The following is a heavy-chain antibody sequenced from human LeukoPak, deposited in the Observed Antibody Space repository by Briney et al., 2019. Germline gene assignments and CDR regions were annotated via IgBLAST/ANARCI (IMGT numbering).Heavy chain of an antibody. Sequence: SETLSLTCTVSGDSVSGYYWGCIRQPPGKGLEWIGSFDQSGSTYYNPSLKSRVTISVDTSKNQFSLKLSSVTAADTAVYYCARETSQKGAHYMDVWGKGTTVTISS. D-gene: IGHD3-16*01. CDR1: GDSVSGYY. CDR2: FDQSGST. CDR3: ARETSQKGAHYMDV. J-gene: IGHJ6*03. V-gene: IGHV4-38-2*02.